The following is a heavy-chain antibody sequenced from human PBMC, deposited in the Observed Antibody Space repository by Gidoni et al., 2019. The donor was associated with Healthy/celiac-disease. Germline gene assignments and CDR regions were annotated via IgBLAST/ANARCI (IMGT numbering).Heavy chain of an antibody. Sequence: QVQLVQSGAEVKKPGSSVKVSCKASGGPFSSYAISWVRQAPGQGLEWMGGIIPIFGTANYAQKFQGRVTITADESTSTAYMELSSLRSEDTAVYYCARSNKYCSGRGSEAFFVCYFDYWGQGTLVTVSS. V-gene: IGHV1-69*01. D-gene: IGHD2-15*01. CDR2: IIPIFGTA. J-gene: IGHJ4*02. CDR1: GGPFSSYA. CDR3: ARSNKYCSGRGSEAFFVCYFDY.